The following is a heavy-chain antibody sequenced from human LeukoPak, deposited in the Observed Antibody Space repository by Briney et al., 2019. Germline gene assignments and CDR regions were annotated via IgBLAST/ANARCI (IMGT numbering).Heavy chain of an antibody. D-gene: IGHD4-17*01. V-gene: IGHV3-23*01. CDR2: LSGSGGST. CDR1: VFTFSSYA. J-gene: IGHJ4*02. CDR3: AKAVGTVTSSGYFDY. Sequence: GGSLRLSCAASVFTFSSYAMSCVRQAPGKGLEWVSALSGSGGSTYYADSAKGRFTISRDNSKNTLYLQMNSLRAEDTAVYYCAKAVGTVTSSGYFDYWGQGTLVTVSS.